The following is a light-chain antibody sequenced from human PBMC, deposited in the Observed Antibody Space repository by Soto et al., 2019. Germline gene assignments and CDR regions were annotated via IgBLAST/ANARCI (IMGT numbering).Light chain of an antibody. V-gene: IGLV2-14*01. J-gene: IGLJ2*01. CDR1: SSDVGGYNY. Sequence: QSALTQPASVSGSPGQSITISCTRTSSDVGGYNYVSWYQQHPGKAPKLMIYEVDNRPSGVSNRFSGSKSGNTASLTISGLQAEDEADYYCSSYTSSSTTVAFGGGTKLTVL. CDR3: SSYTSSSTTVA. CDR2: EVD.